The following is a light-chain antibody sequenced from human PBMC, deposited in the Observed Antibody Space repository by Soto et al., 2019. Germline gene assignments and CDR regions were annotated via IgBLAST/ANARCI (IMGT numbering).Light chain of an antibody. CDR3: QSFDSSLSCYV. CDR2: GNT. J-gene: IGLJ1*01. Sequence: SVLTQPPSVSGAPGQRVTISCTGSKSDIGAGYDVHWYQQFPGAAPKLLIYGNTNRPSGVPDRFSGSRSGTSASLAITGLQAEDEADYFCQSFDSSLSCYVFGTGTRSPS. V-gene: IGLV1-40*01. CDR1: KSDIGAGYD.